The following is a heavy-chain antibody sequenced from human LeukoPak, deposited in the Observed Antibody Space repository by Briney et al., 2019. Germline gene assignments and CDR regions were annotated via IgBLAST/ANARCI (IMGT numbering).Heavy chain of an antibody. J-gene: IGHJ3*02. V-gene: IGHV3-21*01. Sequence: KAGGSLRLSCAASGFTFSLYTMNWVRQAPGQGLERVSYISGVTSYVFYADSVKGRFTISRDNAKNSLYLQLNSLRAEDTAVYYCARAKTYDYDTMGYYPDAFDIWGQGTVVTVSS. CDR1: GFTFSLYT. CDR3: ARAKTYDYDTMGYYPDAFDI. D-gene: IGHD3-22*01. CDR2: ISGVTSYV.